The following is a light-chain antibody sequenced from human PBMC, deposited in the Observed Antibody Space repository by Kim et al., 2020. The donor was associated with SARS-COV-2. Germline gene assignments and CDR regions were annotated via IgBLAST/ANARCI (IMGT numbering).Light chain of an antibody. CDR1: QNIYKS. J-gene: IGKJ1*01. Sequence: LSDSVGDRVTITCRTSQNIYKSLAWYQQKPGKYPKLLISETSTLESGVPSRFSGSGSGTEFNLTISSLQPDDFATYYCQQYNPYATFGQGTKVEIK. CDR3: QQYNPYAT. CDR2: ETS. V-gene: IGKV1-5*03.